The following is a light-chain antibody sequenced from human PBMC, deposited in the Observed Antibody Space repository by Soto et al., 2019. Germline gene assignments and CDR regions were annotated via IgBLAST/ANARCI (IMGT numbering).Light chain of an antibody. CDR1: QDINIF. Sequence: DLQVTQSPSSLSASVGDRVTITCRTSQDINIFLNWYQQKPGKAPNLLIYATYTLQSGVPSRFSASGSGTHFPLTITGLQPEDFATYFCQQSHSMVTFGQGTKVEIK. J-gene: IGKJ2*01. V-gene: IGKV1-39*01. CDR2: ATY. CDR3: QQSHSMVT.